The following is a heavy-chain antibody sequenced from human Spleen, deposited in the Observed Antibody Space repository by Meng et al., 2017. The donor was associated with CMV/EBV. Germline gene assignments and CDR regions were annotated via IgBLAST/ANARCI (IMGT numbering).Heavy chain of an antibody. CDR2: IYSGGST. CDR3: VREGGSNWFDY. D-gene: IGHD6-13*01. J-gene: IGHJ4*02. CDR1: GFTLSGSA. V-gene: IGHV3-53*01. Sequence: GESLKISCAASGFTLSGSAVHWVRQAPGKGLEWVSVIYSGGSTYYADPVKGRFTISRDKSKKRLYLQMNSLRAEDTAVYYCVREGGSNWFDYWGQGTLVTVSS.